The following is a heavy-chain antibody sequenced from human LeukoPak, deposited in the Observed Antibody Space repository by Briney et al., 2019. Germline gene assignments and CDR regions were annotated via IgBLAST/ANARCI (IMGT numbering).Heavy chain of an antibody. CDR2: INHRGST. V-gene: IGHV4-34*01. Sequence: SETLSLTCVVYGGSFSGYHWSWIRQSPGKGLEWIGEINHRGSTNYNPSLKRRVTMSLDTSKNQFSLKLSSVTAADTAVYYCARDSITVTTRDDAFDIWGQGTMVTVSS. D-gene: IGHD4-17*01. CDR3: ARDSITVTTRDDAFDI. J-gene: IGHJ3*02. CDR1: GGSFSGYH.